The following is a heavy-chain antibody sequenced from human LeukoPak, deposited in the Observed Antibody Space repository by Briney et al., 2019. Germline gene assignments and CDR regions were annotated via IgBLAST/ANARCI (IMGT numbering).Heavy chain of an antibody. D-gene: IGHD2-21*02. CDR1: GFTFSSYA. CDR2: ISYDGSNK. V-gene: IGHV3-30-3*01. J-gene: IGHJ4*02. CDR3: AREYPGTATLIDY. Sequence: GALRLSCAASGFTFSSYAMHWVRQAPGKGLGWVAVISYDGSNKYYADSVKGRFTISRDNSKNTLYLQMNSLRAEDTAVYYCAREYPGTATLIDYWGQGTLVTVSS.